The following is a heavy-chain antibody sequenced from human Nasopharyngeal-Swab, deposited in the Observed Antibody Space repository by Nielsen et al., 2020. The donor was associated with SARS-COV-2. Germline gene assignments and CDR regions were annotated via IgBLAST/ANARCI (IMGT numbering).Heavy chain of an antibody. D-gene: IGHD4-17*01. CDR3: PPDYGARPWGGYYYYGRDG. CDR1: GFTFSNAW. Sequence: GESLKISCAASGFTFSNAWMSWVRQAQGKGLEWVGRIKSKTDGGTTDYAAPVKGRFTISRDDSKNTLYLQMNSLKTEDTAVYYFPPDYGARPWGGYYYYGRDGGGQG. J-gene: IGHJ6*02. CDR2: IKSKTDGGTT. V-gene: IGHV3-15*01.